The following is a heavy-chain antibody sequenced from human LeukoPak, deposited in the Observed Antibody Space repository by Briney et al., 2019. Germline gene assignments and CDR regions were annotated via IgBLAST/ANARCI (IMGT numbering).Heavy chain of an antibody. V-gene: IGHV4-61*01. CDR3: ARGQDDRSGTFDY. CDR1: GDSVSSGSYY. CDR2: MSPSGTT. D-gene: IGHD3-22*01. J-gene: IGHJ4*02. Sequence: SETLSLTCTVSGDSVSSGSYYLSWIRQLPGKGLDWITYMSPSGTTKYNPSLKSRVTTSADTSRTQFSLRLSSVTAADTAVYYCARGQDDRSGTFDYWGQGILVTVSS.